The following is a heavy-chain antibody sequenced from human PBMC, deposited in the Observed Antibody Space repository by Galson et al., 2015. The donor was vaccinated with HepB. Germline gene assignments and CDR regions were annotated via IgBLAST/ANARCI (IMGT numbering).Heavy chain of an antibody. V-gene: IGHV1-18*04. Sequence: SVKVSCKASGYTFTSYGISWVRQAPGQGLEWMGWISAYNGNTNYAQKLQGRVTMTTDTSTSTAYMELRSLRSDDTAVYYCARDCIDLIAAAEYYYYYGMDVWGQGTTVTVSS. D-gene: IGHD6-13*01. CDR1: GYTFTSYG. CDR3: ARDCIDLIAAAEYYYYYGMDV. CDR2: ISAYNGNT. J-gene: IGHJ6*02.